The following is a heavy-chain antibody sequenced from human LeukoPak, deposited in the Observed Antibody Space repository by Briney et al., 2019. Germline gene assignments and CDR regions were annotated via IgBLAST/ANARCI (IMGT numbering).Heavy chain of an antibody. V-gene: IGHV3-21*01. CDR3: ARDHHPTAPPFDY. J-gene: IGHJ4*02. CDR2: ISSSSSYI. D-gene: IGHD2-21*02. CDR1: GFTFSNYA. Sequence: GGSLRLSCAASGFTFSNYAMTWVRRAPGKGLEWVSSISSSSSYIYYADSVKGRFTISRDNAKNSLYLQMNSLRAEDTAVYYCARDHHPTAPPFDYWGQGTLVTVSS.